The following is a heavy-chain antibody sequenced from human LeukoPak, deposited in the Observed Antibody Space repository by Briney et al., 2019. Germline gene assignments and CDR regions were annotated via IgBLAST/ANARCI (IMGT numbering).Heavy chain of an antibody. CDR2: IWYDGSNK. CDR3: ARDQEDYYDSSGYYSYYFDY. V-gene: IGHV3-33*01. D-gene: IGHD3-22*01. J-gene: IGHJ4*02. CDR1: GFTFSSYG. Sequence: GRSLRLSCAASGFTFSSYGMHWVRRAPGKGLEWVAVIWYDGSNKYYADSVKGRFTISRDNSKNTLYLQMNSLRAEDTAVYYCARDQEDYYDSSGYYSYYFDYWGQGTLVTVSS.